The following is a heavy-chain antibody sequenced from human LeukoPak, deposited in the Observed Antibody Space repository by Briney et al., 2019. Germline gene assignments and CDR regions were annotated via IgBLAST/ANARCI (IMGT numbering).Heavy chain of an antibody. V-gene: IGHV4-59*01. J-gene: IGHJ4*02. CDR3: AREKLTVDRGLSYFDC. CDR1: GGSISSYY. CDR2: ISYSGST. Sequence: SETLSLTCTASGGSISSYYRSWIRQPPGKGLEWIGYISYSGSTNYNPSLKRRVTISVDTSKTQFSLKLSSVTAADTAVYYCAREKLTVDRGLSYFDCGGQGTLVTASS. D-gene: IGHD3-10*01.